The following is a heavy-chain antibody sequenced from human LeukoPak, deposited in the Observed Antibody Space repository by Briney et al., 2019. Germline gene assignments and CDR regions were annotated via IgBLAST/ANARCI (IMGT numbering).Heavy chain of an antibody. CDR1: GYTFTGYY. CDR2: INPNSGVT. V-gene: IGHV1-2*02. D-gene: IGHD4-11*01. CDR3: ARVGTTITTYYFDY. J-gene: IGHJ4*02. Sequence: ASVKVSCKTSGYTFTGYYIHWVRQAPGQGLEWMGWINPNSGVTSYAQKFKGRVTMTRDTSISTAYMDLNRLRSDDTAVYYCARVGTTITTYYFDYWGQGTLVTVSS.